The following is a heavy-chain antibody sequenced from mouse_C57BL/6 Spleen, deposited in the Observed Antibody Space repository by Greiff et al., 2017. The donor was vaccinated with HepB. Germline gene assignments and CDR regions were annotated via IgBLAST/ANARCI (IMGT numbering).Heavy chain of an antibody. Sequence: EVQLQQSGPELVKPGASVKIPCKASGYTFTDYNMDWVKQSHGKSLEWIGDINPNNGGTSYNQKFKGKATLTVDKSSSPAYMELRSLTSEDTAVYYCARQWFYYDYPLYAMDYWGQGTSVTVSS. D-gene: IGHD2-4*01. CDR2: INPNNGGT. CDR1: GYTFTDYN. V-gene: IGHV1-18*01. J-gene: IGHJ4*01. CDR3: ARQWFYYDYPLYAMDY.